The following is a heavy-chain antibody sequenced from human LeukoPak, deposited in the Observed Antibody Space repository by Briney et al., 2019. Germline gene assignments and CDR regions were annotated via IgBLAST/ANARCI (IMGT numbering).Heavy chain of an antibody. CDR3: AKGGKWDVTPFDY. CDR1: GFTFTSYF. Sequence: GFLRLSCAASGFTFTSYFMNWVRPAPGKGLEWVSTISGGGGSTYYADSVKGRFTISRDNSKNTLYLQVNSLRAEDTAVYYCAKGGKWDVTPFDYWGQGTLVTVSS. D-gene: IGHD1-26*01. CDR2: ISGGGGST. J-gene: IGHJ4*02. V-gene: IGHV3-23*01.